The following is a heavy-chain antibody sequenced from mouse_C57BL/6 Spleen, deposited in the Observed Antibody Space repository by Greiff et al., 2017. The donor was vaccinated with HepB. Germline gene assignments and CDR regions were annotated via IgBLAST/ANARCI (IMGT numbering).Heavy chain of an antibody. Sequence: EVKVEESGPELVKPGASVKISCKASSYSFTGYYMHWVKQSHGNILDRIGYIYPYNGVSSYNQKFKCKATWTVDKSPSTAYMELRSLTSEDSAVYCCASGNSFAYWGQGTLVAVSA. CDR3: ASGNSFAY. J-gene: IGHJ3*01. V-gene: IGHV1-31*01. CDR2: IYPYNGVS. CDR1: SYSFTGYY. D-gene: IGHD2-1*01.